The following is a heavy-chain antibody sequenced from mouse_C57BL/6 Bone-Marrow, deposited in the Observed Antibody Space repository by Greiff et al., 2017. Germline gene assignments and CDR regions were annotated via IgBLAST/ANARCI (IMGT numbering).Heavy chain of an antibody. Sequence: EVQLVESGGGLVKPGGSLKLSCAASGFTFSSYAMSWVRQTPEKRLEWVATISDGGSYTYYPDNVKGRFTISRDNAKNNLYLQISHLKSEDTAMYYCAREWGLTSYAMDYWGQGTSVTVSS. CDR3: AREWGLTSYAMDY. CDR1: GFTFSSYA. CDR2: ISDGGSYT. V-gene: IGHV5-4*01. J-gene: IGHJ4*01. D-gene: IGHD4-1*01.